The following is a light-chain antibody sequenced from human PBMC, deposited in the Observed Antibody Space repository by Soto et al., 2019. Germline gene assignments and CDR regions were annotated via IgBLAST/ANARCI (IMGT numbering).Light chain of an antibody. Sequence: QSALTQPPSVSGSPGQSVTISCTGPGSDIATYDRVSWYQQSPGTAPKLLISEVRKRPSGVPDRFSGSKSGNTASLTISWLQAEDEGDYYCSLYTTRNILFGGGTKVTVL. J-gene: IGLJ2*01. CDR3: SLYTTRNIL. CDR2: EVR. V-gene: IGLV2-18*01. CDR1: GSDIATYDR.